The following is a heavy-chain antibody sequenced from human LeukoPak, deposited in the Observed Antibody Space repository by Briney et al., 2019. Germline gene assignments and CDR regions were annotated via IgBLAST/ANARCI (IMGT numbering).Heavy chain of an antibody. Sequence: SVKVSCKASGDTFSSHTINWVRQAPGQGLEWMGRIIPFIGVTKYAQKFQARVTITADESTSTAYMELSSLKSEDTAVYYCARGYCTSTTCYMYNWLDPWGLGTLVTVSS. CDR2: IIPFIGVT. CDR1: GDTFSSHT. J-gene: IGHJ5*02. V-gene: IGHV1-69*02. D-gene: IGHD2-2*02. CDR3: ARGYCTSTTCYMYNWLDP.